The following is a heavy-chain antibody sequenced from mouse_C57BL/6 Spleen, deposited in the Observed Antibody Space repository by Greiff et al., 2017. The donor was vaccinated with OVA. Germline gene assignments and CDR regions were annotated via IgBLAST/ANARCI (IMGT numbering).Heavy chain of an antibody. CDR2: IDPNSGGT. CDR3: ARVGGNYYDAMDY. J-gene: IGHJ4*01. V-gene: IGHV1-72*01. CDR1: GYTFTSYW. Sequence: QVQLQQPGAELVKPGASVKLSCKASGYTFTSYWMHWVKQRPGRGLEWIGRIDPNSGGTKYNEKFKSKATLTVDKPSSTAYMQLSSPTSEDSAVYYCARVGGNYYDAMDYWGQGTSVTVSS. D-gene: IGHD1-1*01.